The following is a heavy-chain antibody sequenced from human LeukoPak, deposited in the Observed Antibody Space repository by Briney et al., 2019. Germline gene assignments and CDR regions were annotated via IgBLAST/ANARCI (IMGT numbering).Heavy chain of an antibody. CDR3: ARDRPLMVRGVNNWFDP. V-gene: IGHV1-18*01. CDR2: ISAYNGNT. J-gene: IGHJ5*02. D-gene: IGHD3-10*01. CDR1: GYTFTSYG. Sequence: ASVKVSCKASGYTFTSYGISWVRQAPGQGLEWMGWISAYNGNTNYAQKLQGRVTMTTDTSTSTAYMELRSLRSDDTAVYYCARDRPLMVRGVNNWFDPWGQGTLVTVSS.